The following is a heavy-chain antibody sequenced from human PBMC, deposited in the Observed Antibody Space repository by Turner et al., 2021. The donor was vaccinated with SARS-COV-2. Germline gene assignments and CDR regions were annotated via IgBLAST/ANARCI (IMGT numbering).Heavy chain of an antibody. CDR2: IKRKSDGGTT. CDR3: TTMGNNWDAFAI. V-gene: IGHV3-15*01. J-gene: IGHJ3*02. CDR1: GFTVRNAW. D-gene: IGHD1-20*01. Sequence: EVQLAESGGGWLQPGGSLRLSCAASGFTVRNAWMNWGRQAPGKGLVWVGSIKRKSDGGTTDYAAPVKGRFTISRDDAEITLYLQINSLNTEDTAVYYCTTMGNNWDAFAIWGQGTVVTVSS.